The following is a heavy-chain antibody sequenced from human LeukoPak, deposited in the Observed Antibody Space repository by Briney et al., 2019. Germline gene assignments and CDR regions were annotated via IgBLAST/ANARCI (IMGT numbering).Heavy chain of an antibody. CDR1: GYTFSSNG. J-gene: IGHJ4*02. CDR2: ISPYNGDA. V-gene: IGHV1-18*01. D-gene: IGHD3-22*01. Sequence: ASVTVSCKTSGYTFSSNGVNWVRQAPGQGLEWMGYISPYNGDADYEKRFQGRLTMTTDTSTSKAHMELRGLRSDDTDVYYCARGSGSDYDSSGYYLDWGQGTLVTVSS. CDR3: ARGSGSDYDSSGYYLD.